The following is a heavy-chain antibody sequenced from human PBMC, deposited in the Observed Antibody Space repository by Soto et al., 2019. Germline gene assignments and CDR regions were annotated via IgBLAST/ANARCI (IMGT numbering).Heavy chain of an antibody. Sequence: PGESLKISCKGSGYSFTSYWIGWVRQMPGKGLEWMGIIYPGDSDTRYSPSFQGQVTISADKSISTAYLQWSSLKASDTAMYYCASRHGSSGWYDYYYMDVWGKGTTVTVSS. D-gene: IGHD6-19*01. J-gene: IGHJ6*03. CDR3: ASRHGSSGWYDYYYMDV. CDR2: IYPGDSDT. CDR1: GYSFTSYW. V-gene: IGHV5-51*01.